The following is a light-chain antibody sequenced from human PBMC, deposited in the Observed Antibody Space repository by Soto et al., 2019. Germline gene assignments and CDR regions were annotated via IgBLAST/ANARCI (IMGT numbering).Light chain of an antibody. Sequence: EIVLTQAPGTLSLSPGERATLSCRASQSVGNRYLAWYQQRPGQAPRLLIYEASSRATAIPDRFSGGGSGTDFTLTISRLEPEDFAVYYCQQFSSYPLTFGGGTKVDI. V-gene: IGKV3-20*01. CDR2: EAS. J-gene: IGKJ4*01. CDR3: QQFSSYPLT. CDR1: QSVGNRY.